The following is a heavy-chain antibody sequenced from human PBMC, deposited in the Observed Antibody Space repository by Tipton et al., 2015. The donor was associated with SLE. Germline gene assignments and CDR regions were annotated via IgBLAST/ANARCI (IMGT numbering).Heavy chain of an antibody. D-gene: IGHD6-13*01. V-gene: IGHV3-7*01. CDR3: ARDPHSSWVDY. CDR1: GFTFSSYW. CDR2: IKQDGSEK. J-gene: IGHJ4*02. Sequence: SLRLSRAASGFTFSSYWMSWVRQAPGKGLEWVANIKQDGSEKYYVDSVKGRFTISRDNAKNSLYLQMNSLRAEDTAVYYCARDPHSSWVDYWGQGTLVTVSS.